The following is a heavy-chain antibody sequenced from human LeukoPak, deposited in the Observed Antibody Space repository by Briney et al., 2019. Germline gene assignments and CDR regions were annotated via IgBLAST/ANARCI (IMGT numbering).Heavy chain of an antibody. D-gene: IGHD3-10*01. CDR3: ASNYYGSGSLDY. J-gene: IGHJ4*02. Sequence: SSETLSLTCTVSGGSISSYYWSWIRQPPGKGLEWIGYIYYSGSTNYNPSLKSRVTISVDTSKNQFSLNLRFVTAADTAVYYCASNYYGSGSLDYWGQGNLVTVSS. V-gene: IGHV4-59*08. CDR1: GGSISSYY. CDR2: IYYSGST.